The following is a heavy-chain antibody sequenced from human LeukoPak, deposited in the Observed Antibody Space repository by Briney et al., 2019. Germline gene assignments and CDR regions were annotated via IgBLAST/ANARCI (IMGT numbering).Heavy chain of an antibody. D-gene: IGHD6-6*01. V-gene: IGHV4-61*01. Sequence: TSETLSLTCTVSGGSISSSSYYWSWIRQPPGKGLEWIGYIYYSGSTNYNPSLKSRVTISVDTSKNQFSLKLSSVTAADTAVYYCASMGARPSAFDYWGQGTLVTVSS. CDR2: IYYSGST. CDR3: ASMGARPSAFDY. CDR1: GGSISSSSYY. J-gene: IGHJ4*02.